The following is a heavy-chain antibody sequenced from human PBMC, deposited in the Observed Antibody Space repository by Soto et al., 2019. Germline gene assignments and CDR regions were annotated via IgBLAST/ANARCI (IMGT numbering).Heavy chain of an antibody. D-gene: IGHD6-13*01. CDR1: GFSLSTSGVG. Sequence: QITLKESGPTLVKPTQTLTLTCTFSGFSLSTSGVGVGWIRQPTGKALEWLALIYWNDDKRYSTSLQRRLTITTDTSKNQVVLTMTSMYPVDTATNYGTHRDRYSSSWYPPSDRYNWCDPWGQANIVTVS. J-gene: IGHJ5*02. CDR2: IYWNDDK. V-gene: IGHV2-5*01. CDR3: THRDRYSSSWYPPSDRYNWCDP.